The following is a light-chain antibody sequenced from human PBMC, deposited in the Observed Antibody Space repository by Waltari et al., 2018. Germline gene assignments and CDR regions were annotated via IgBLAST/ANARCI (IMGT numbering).Light chain of an antibody. CDR3: CSYAGSTTFYV. V-gene: IGLV2-23*01. Sequence: QSALTQPASVSGSPGQSITISCTGTSSDVGSYNFVSWYQRHPGKAPKLMIYEGSKRPSGVSNRFSGSKSGNTASLTISGLQAEDEADYYCCSYAGSTTFYVFGTETKVTVL. J-gene: IGLJ1*01. CDR1: SSDVGSYNF. CDR2: EGS.